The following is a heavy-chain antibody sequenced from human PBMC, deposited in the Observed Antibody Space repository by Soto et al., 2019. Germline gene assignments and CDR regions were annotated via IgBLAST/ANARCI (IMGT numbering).Heavy chain of an antibody. CDR3: ARDYVPRTYYYWLDP. V-gene: IGHV1-18*01. J-gene: IGHJ5*02. D-gene: IGHD1-26*01. Sequence: EASVKVSCKASGYTFTSYGISWVRQAPGQGLEWMGWISAYNGNTNYAQKLQGRVTMTTDTSTSTAYMELRSLRSDDTAVYYCARDYVPRTYYYWLDPWGQGTLVTVSS. CDR2: ISAYNGNT. CDR1: GYTFTSYG.